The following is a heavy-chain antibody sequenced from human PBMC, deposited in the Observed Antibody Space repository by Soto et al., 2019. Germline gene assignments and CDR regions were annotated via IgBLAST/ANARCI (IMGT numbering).Heavy chain of an antibody. D-gene: IGHD1-7*01. V-gene: IGHV4-31*03. CDR3: ERVLLLPKLEILPPRPNNWFDP. Sequence: PSETLSLTCTVSGGSISSGGYYWSWIRQHPGKGLEWIGYIYYSGSTYYNPSLKSRVTISVDTSKNQFSLKLSSVTAADTAVYYCERVLLLPKLEILPPRPNNWFDPWGQGTLVTVSS. CDR2: IYYSGST. J-gene: IGHJ5*02. CDR1: GGSISSGGYY.